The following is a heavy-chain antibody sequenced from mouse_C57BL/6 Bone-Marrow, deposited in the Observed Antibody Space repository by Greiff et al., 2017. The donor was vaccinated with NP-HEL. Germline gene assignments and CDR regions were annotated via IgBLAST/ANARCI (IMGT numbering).Heavy chain of an antibody. Sequence: QVQLQQPGAELVRPGSSVKLSCKASGYTFTSYWMHWVKQRPIQGLEWIGNIDPSDSETHYNQKFKDKATLTVDKSSSTAYMQLSSLTSEDSAVYYRAGGTNWTPFAYWGQGTLVTVSA. CDR3: AGGTNWTPFAY. V-gene: IGHV1-52*01. CDR2: IDPSDSET. D-gene: IGHD4-1*01. CDR1: GYTFTSYW. J-gene: IGHJ3*01.